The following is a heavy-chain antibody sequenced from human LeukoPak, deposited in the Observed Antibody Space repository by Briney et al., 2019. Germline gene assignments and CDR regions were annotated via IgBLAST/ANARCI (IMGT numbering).Heavy chain of an antibody. V-gene: IGHV3-9*01. J-gene: IGHJ4*02. D-gene: IGHD6-6*01. CDR2: ICWNSGSI. CDR1: GFTFDDYA. CDR3: AKDGARSISSSSLFDY. Sequence: GRSLRLSCAASGFTFDDYAMHWVRQAPGKGLEWVSGICWNSGSIGYADSVKGRFTISRDNAKNSLYLQMNSLRAEDTALYYCAKDGARSISSSSLFDYWGQGTLVTVSS.